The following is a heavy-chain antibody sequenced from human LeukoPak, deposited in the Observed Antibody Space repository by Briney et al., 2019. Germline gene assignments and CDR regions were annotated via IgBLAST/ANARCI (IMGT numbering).Heavy chain of an antibody. J-gene: IGHJ4*02. CDR3: AKDMWASETVAGTSRLADY. CDR2: IGRGGTGRGGST. D-gene: IGHD6-19*01. Sequence: GGSLRLSCAASGFTFSSYVMSWVRPAPGQGLQGVSAIGRGGTGRGGSTYYPDSVKGRFTISRDNSKNTLYLQMNSLRAEDTAVYYCAKDMWASETVAGTSRLADYWGQGTLVTVSS. CDR1: GFTFSSYV. V-gene: IGHV3-23*01.